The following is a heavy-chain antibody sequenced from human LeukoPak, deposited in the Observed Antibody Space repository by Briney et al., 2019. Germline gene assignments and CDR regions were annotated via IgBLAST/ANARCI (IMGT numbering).Heavy chain of an antibody. CDR2: ISSSGSTI. V-gene: IGHV3-48*03. J-gene: IGHJ4*02. CDR3: ARTGAAARGGKPFDY. D-gene: IGHD6-6*01. CDR1: GFTFSSYE. Sequence: GGSLRLSCAASGFTFSSYEMNWVRQAPGKGLEWVSYISSSGSTIYYADSVKGRFTISRDNAKNSLYLQMNSLRAEDTAVYYCARTGAAARGGKPFDYWGQGTLVTVSS.